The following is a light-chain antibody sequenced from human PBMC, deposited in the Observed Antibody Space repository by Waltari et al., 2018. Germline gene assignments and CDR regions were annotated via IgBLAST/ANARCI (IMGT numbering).Light chain of an antibody. CDR2: DVS. J-gene: IGLJ3*02. CDR1: SSDIGDSNS. CDR3: SSESSNKVVL. Sequence: QSALTQPASVSGSPGKSVTISCTGTSSDIGDSNSVSWYQDHPGQGLKVIIYDVSDRPSGVSARFAGSKSGNTASLTISGLQAEDEADYYCSSESSNKVVLFGGGTKVTVL. V-gene: IGLV2-14*03.